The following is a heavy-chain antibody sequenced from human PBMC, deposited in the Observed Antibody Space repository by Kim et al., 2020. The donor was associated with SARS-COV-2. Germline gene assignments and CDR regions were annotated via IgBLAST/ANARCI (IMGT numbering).Heavy chain of an antibody. CDR3: ARAGGMTYCSSTSCYAS. D-gene: IGHD2-2*01. CDR2: IIPISGKA. Sequence: SVKVSCKVSGGSFSSYATIWVRQAPGQGLEWMGGIIPISGKANYSQKFQGRVTITADESTSTAYMELNNLRSGDTAMYYCARAGGMTYCSSTSCYASWGQGTLVTVSS. J-gene: IGHJ4*02. CDR1: GGSFSSYA. V-gene: IGHV1-69*13.